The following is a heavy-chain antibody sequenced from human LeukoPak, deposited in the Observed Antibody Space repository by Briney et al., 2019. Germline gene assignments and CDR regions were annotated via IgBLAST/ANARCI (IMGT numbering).Heavy chain of an antibody. V-gene: IGHV5-51*01. CDR2: IYPGDSDT. CDR3: ARPSLTGYSEDAFDI. J-gene: IGHJ3*02. CDR1: GYSFTSYW. Sequence: GESLKISCKGSGYSFTSYWIGWVRQMPGKGLEWMGIIYPGDSDTRYSPSFQGQVTISADKSISTAYLQWSSLKASDTAMYYCARPSLTGYSEDAFDIWGQGTMVTVSS. D-gene: IGHD3-9*01.